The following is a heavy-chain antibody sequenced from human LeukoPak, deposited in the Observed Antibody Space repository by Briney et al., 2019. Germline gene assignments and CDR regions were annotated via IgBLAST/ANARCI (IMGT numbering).Heavy chain of an antibody. Sequence: SVKVSCKASGFTFTSSAMQWVRQARGQRPEWIGWIVVGSGNTNYAQKFQERVTITRDMSTSTAYMELSSLRSEDTAVYYCAAFDNYYDSSGYDGWGQGTLVTVSS. CDR3: AAFDNYYDSSGYDG. J-gene: IGHJ4*02. CDR2: IVVGSGNT. CDR1: GFTFTSSA. D-gene: IGHD3-22*01. V-gene: IGHV1-58*02.